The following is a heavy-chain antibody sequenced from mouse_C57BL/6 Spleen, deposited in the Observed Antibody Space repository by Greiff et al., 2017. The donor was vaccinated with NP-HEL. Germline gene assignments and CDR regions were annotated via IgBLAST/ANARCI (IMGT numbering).Heavy chain of an antibody. D-gene: IGHD1-1*01. CDR2: IDPNSGGT. CDR3: ARWGFITTVVAPFDY. Sequence: QVQLQQPGAELVKPGASVKLSCKASGYTFTSYWMHWVKQRPGRGLEWIGRIDPNSGGTKYNEKFKSKATLPVDKPSSTAYMQLSSLTSEDSAVYYCARWGFITTVVAPFDYWGQGTTLTVSS. CDR1: GYTFTSYW. V-gene: IGHV1-72*01. J-gene: IGHJ2*01.